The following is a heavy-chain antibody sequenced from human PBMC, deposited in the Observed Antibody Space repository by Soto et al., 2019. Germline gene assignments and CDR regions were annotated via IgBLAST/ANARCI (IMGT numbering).Heavy chain of an antibody. CDR1: GGSISNFY. CDR2: VHYSGST. D-gene: IGHD6-25*01. J-gene: IGHJ6*02. CDR3: ARHKDAGSARGGMDV. Sequence: QVQLQESGPGLVKPSETLSLTCTVSGGSISNFYWTWIRQPPGKGLEWIGNVHYSGSTNYNPSVKSRVTNSVATAKNQLSLNLSSVTAADTAVYYCARHKDAGSARGGMDVWGQGTTVTVSS. V-gene: IGHV4-59*08.